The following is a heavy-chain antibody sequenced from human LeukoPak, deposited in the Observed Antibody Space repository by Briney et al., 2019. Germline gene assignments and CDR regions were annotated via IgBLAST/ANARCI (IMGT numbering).Heavy chain of an antibody. CDR2: INPSGGST. Sequence: ASVKVSCKASGYTFTSYYMHWVRQAPGQGLEWMGIINPSGGSTSYAQKFQGRVTMTRDMSTSTVYMELSSLRSEDTAVYYCARAQYCSGGSCYYFDYWGQGTLVTVSS. J-gene: IGHJ4*02. D-gene: IGHD2-15*01. CDR1: GYTFTSYY. V-gene: IGHV1-46*01. CDR3: ARAQYCSGGSCYYFDY.